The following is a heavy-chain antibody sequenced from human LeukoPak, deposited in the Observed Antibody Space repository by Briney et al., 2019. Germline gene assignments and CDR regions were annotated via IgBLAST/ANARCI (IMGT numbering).Heavy chain of an antibody. CDR1: GGTFSSYA. CDR2: IIPIFGTA. J-gene: IGHJ4*02. CDR3: ARDQDYYDSSGHDY. D-gene: IGHD3-22*01. Sequence: SVKVSCKASGGTFSSYAISWVLQAPGQGLEWMGGIIPIFGTANYAQKFQGRVTITTDESTSTAYMELSSLRSEDTAVYYCARDQDYYDSSGHDYWGQGTLVTVSS. V-gene: IGHV1-69*05.